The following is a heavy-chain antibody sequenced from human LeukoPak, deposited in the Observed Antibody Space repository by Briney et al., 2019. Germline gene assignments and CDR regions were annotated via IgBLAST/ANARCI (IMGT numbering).Heavy chain of an antibody. V-gene: IGHV3-7*01. J-gene: IGHJ3*02. D-gene: IGHD3-10*01. CDR1: GFTFSSYW. CDR3: GIFWWLYYYGGGGVFNI. CDR2: IKQDGSEK. Sequence: GGSLRLSCAASGFTFSSYWMSWVRQAPGKGLEWVANIKQDGSEKYYVDSVEGRFTISRDNAKNSLYLHMSSLRAEDTAVYYCGIFWWLYYYGGGGVFNIGAKGKMVTVSS.